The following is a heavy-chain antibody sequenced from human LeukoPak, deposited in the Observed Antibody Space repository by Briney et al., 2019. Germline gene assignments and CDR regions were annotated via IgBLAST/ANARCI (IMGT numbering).Heavy chain of an antibody. CDR1: GYTFTSYA. J-gene: IGHJ6*02. CDR2: IIPILGIA. V-gene: IGHV1-69*04. CDR3: AKWLTGDYYYYYGMDV. D-gene: IGHD6-19*01. Sequence: GASVKVSCKASGYTFTSYAISWVRQAPGQGLEWMGRIIPILGIANYAQKFQGRVTITADKSTSTAYMELSSLRSEDTAVYYCAKWLTGDYYYYYGMDVWGQGTTVTVSS.